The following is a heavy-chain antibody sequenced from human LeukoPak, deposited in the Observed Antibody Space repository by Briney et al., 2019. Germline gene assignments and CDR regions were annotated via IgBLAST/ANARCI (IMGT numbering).Heavy chain of an antibody. J-gene: IGHJ3*02. Sequence: GESLKISCKGSGYSFSTYWLGWVRQMPGKGLEWMGIIYPGDSHTRYSPSLQGQVTFSADKSITTAYLQWSSLKASDTAMYYCGRKGGGGPRGYGAFDIWGQGTMVTVSS. D-gene: IGHD3-16*01. CDR2: IYPGDSHT. CDR1: GYSFSTYW. CDR3: GRKGGGGPRGYGAFDI. V-gene: IGHV5-51*01.